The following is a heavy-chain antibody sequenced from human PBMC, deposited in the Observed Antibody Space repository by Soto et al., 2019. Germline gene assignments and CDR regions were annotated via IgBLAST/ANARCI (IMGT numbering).Heavy chain of an antibody. Sequence: QVQLVESGGGVVQPGRSLRLSCAASGFTFSSYDMHWVRQAAGKGLEWVALISYDGYNKYYADSVKGRFTISRDSSKSTLYLQMDSLKADDTAVYYCAKDPANVEIHGAFDYWGQGTLVTVSS. CDR1: GFTFSSYD. J-gene: IGHJ4*02. D-gene: IGHD4-17*01. V-gene: IGHV3-30*18. CDR2: ISYDGYNK. CDR3: AKDPANVEIHGAFDY.